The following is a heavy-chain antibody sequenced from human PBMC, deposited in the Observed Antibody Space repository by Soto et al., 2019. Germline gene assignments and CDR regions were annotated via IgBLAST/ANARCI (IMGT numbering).Heavy chain of an antibody. Sequence: QVQLQESGPGLVKPSGTLSLTCAVSGGSISSSNWWSWVRQPPGKGLEWIGEIYHSGSTNYNPSLKSRVTIAVDKSKSQFSLKLSSVTAADTAVYYCATYVWGSYRYFDYWGQGTLVTVSS. J-gene: IGHJ4*02. D-gene: IGHD3-16*02. V-gene: IGHV4-4*02. CDR3: ATYVWGSYRYFDY. CDR2: IYHSGST. CDR1: GGSISSSNW.